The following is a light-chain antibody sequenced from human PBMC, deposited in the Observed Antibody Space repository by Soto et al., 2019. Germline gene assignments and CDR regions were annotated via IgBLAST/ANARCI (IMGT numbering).Light chain of an antibody. CDR2: MGS. CDR1: QILLHSNGYTY. CDR3: MQTLQSRT. V-gene: IGKV2-28*01. Sequence: DIVMTQSPLSLPVTPVEPASISCRSSQILLHSNGYTYLDWYLQKPGQSPQLLIYMGSNRASGVPDRFSGSGSGTDFTLKISRVEAEDVGVYYCMQTLQSRTFGGGTKVDI. J-gene: IGKJ4*01.